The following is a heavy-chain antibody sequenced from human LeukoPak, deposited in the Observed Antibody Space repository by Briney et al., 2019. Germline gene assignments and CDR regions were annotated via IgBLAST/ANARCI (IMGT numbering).Heavy chain of an antibody. J-gene: IGHJ6*01. CDR3: MMSLTAHYYYGLDV. CDR2: IKQDGSEK. D-gene: IGHD2-21*02. Sequence: GGSLRLSCAASGFTFGSYWMSWVRQAPGKGLEWVANIKQDGSEKYYVDSVKGRFTISRDNAKNSLFLQMNSLRADDTAVYHCMMSLTAHYYYGLDVWGQGTTVTVSS. CDR1: GFTFGSYW. V-gene: IGHV3-7*02.